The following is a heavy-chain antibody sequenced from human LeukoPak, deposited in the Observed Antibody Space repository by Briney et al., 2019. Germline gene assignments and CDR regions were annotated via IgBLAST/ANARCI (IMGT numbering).Heavy chain of an antibody. Sequence: PGGSLRLSCAASGFTVSSNYMSCVCQAPGRGLEWVSVIYSGGSTYYADSVKGRFTISRDNSKNTLFLQMNSLRAGDTAVYYCARGTVTMVDYWGQGTLVTVSS. CDR1: GFTVSSNY. CDR3: ARGTVTMVDY. D-gene: IGHD3-10*01. CDR2: IYSGGST. J-gene: IGHJ4*02. V-gene: IGHV3-66*01.